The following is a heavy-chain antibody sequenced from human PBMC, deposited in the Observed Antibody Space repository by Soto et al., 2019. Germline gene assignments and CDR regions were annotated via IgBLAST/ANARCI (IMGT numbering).Heavy chain of an antibody. D-gene: IGHD4-4*01. CDR3: ARDGANDYSNSYYYYGMDV. J-gene: IGHJ6*02. V-gene: IGHV6-1*01. CDR2: TYYRSKWYN. CDR1: GDSVSSNSAA. Sequence: PSQTLSLTCAISGDSVSSNSAAWNWIRQSPSRGLEWLGRTYYRSKWYNDYAVSVKSRITINPDTSKNQFSLQLNSVTPEDTAVYYCARDGANDYSNSYYYYGMDVWGQGTTVTVYS.